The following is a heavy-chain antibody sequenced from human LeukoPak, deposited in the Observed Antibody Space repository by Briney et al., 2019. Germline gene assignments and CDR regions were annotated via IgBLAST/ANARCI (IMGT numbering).Heavy chain of an antibody. CDR1: GGSFSGYY. CDR2: INHSGNT. D-gene: IGHD3-10*01. V-gene: IGHV4-34*01. J-gene: IGHJ3*02. Sequence: SETLSLTCAVYGGSFSGYYWSWIRQPPGKGLEWIGEINHSGNTNYNPSLKSRVTISVDTSKNQFSLKLSSVTAADTAVYYCAGSVLLSIWGQGTMVTVSS. CDR3: AGSVLLSI.